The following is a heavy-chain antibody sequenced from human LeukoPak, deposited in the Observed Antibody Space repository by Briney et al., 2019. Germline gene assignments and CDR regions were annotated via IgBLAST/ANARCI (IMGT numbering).Heavy chain of an antibody. CDR2: IYYSGST. Sequence: KPSETLSLTCTVSGGSISSSSYYWGWIRQPPGKGLEWIGSIYYSGSTYYNPSLKSRVTISVDTSKNQFSLKLSSVTAADTAVYYCARHDYYYDSSSYGGKFDYWGQGTLVTVSS. D-gene: IGHD3-22*01. J-gene: IGHJ4*02. CDR3: ARHDYYYDSSSYGGKFDY. CDR1: GGSISSSSYY. V-gene: IGHV4-39*01.